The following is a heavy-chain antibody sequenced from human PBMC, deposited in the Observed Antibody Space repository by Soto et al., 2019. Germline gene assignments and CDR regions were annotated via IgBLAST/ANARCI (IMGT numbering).Heavy chain of an antibody. J-gene: IGHJ5*02. CDR2: INHSGST. V-gene: IGHV4-34*01. Sequence: SETLSLTCAVYGGSFIGYYWSWILQPPGKGLEWIGEINHSGSTNYNPSLKSRVTISVDTSKNQFSLKLSSVTAADTAVYYCARGRRRVGATSCSLKYNWFDPWGQGTLVTVSS. D-gene: IGHD1-26*01. CDR3: ARGRRRVGATSCSLKYNWFDP. CDR1: GGSFIGYY.